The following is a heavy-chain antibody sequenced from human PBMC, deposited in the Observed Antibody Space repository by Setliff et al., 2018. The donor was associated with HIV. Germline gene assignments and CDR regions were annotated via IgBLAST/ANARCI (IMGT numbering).Heavy chain of an antibody. CDR3: ARDGAMTTVTIRGFDI. Sequence: PSETLSLTCTVSGGSISSGGYYWTWIRQPPGQGLEWIGYIYYSGSTYYNPSLKSRVTMSVDTSKNQFSLKLSSVTAADTAVYYCARDGAMTTVTIRGFDIWGQGTMVTVSS. CDR2: IYYSGST. V-gene: IGHV4-31*03. CDR1: GGSISSGGYY. J-gene: IGHJ3*02. D-gene: IGHD4-17*01.